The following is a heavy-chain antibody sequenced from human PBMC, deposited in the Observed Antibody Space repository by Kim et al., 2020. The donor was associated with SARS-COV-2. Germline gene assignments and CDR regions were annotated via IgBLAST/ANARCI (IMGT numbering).Heavy chain of an antibody. D-gene: IGHD3-22*01. V-gene: IGHV5-51*01. CDR2: IYPGDSDT. J-gene: IGHJ3*02. Sequence: GESLKISCKGSGYSFTSYWIGWVRQMPGKGLEWMGIIYPGDSDTRYSPSFQGQVTISADKSISTAYLQWSSLKASDTAMYYCARLLRPGYYDSSGFDAFDIWGQGTMVTVSS. CDR1: GYSFTSYW. CDR3: ARLLRPGYYDSSGFDAFDI.